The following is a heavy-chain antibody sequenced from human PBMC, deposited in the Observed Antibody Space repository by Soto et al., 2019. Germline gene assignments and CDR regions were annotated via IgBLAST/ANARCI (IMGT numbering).Heavy chain of an antibody. CDR3: ARESVSGTYSFDS. CDR2: IHDTGRT. CDR1: GDSLSTYY. J-gene: IGHJ4*02. V-gene: IGHV4-4*07. D-gene: IGHD3-16*01. Sequence: ASETLSLTCTVSGDSLSTYYWSWIRQPAGERLEWIGRIHDTGRTNYNPSLKSRVTMSVDTSKNQFSLRVNSVTAADTAVYYCARESVSGTYSFDSWGQGTLVTGS.